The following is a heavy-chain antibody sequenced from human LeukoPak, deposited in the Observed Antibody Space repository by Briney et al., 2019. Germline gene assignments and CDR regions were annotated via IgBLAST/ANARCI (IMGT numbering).Heavy chain of an antibody. CDR3: TRVRWWPEDAFDI. CDR2: IKQDGSEK. CDR1: GFTFSSHW. D-gene: IGHD2-15*01. Sequence: PGGSLRLSCAASGFTFSSHWMSWVRQAPGKGLEWVANIKQDGSEKYYVDSVKGRFTISRDNAKNSLYLQMNSLRAEDTAVYYCTRVRWWPEDAFDIWGQGTMVTVSS. J-gene: IGHJ3*02. V-gene: IGHV3-7*01.